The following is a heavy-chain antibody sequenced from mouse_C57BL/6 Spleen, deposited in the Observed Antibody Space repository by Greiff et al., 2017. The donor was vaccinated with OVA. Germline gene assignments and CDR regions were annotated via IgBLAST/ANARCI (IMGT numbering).Heavy chain of an antibody. V-gene: IGHV10-1*01. CDR3: VRQSYGNYDAMDY. D-gene: IGHD2-1*01. J-gene: IGHJ4*01. CDR2: IRSKSNNYAT. CDR1: GFSFNTYA. Sequence: EVKLVESGGGLVQPKGSLKLSCAASGFSFNTYAMNWVRQAPGKGLEWVARIRSKSNNYATYYADSVKDRFTISRDDSESMLYLQMNNLKTEDTAMYYCVRQSYGNYDAMDYWGQGTSVTVSS.